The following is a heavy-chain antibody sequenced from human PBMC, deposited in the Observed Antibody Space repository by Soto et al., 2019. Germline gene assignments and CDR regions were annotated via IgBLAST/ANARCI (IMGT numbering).Heavy chain of an antibody. D-gene: IGHD6-13*01. J-gene: IGHJ6*02. CDR2: INPSGGST. CDR3: ARDLAAAGTPYYYYGMDV. Sequence: ASVKVSCKASGYTFTSYYMHWVRQAPGQGLEWMGIINPSGGSTSYAQKFQGRVTMTRDTSTSTVYMELSSLRSEDTAVYYCARDLAAAGTPYYYYGMDVWGQGTTVTVS. V-gene: IGHV1-46*01. CDR1: GYTFTSYY.